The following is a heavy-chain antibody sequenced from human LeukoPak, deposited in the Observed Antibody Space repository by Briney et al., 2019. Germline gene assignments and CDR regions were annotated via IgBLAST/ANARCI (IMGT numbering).Heavy chain of an antibody. Sequence: SGTLSLTCAVSGGSISSSNWWSWVRQPPGKGLEWIGEIYHSGSTNYNPSLKSRVTISVDKSKNQFSLKLSSVTAADTAVYYCARDYGDIPPDWYYDLWGRGTLVTVSS. CDR3: ARDYGDIPPDWYYDL. D-gene: IGHD4-17*01. J-gene: IGHJ2*01. CDR1: GGSISSSNW. CDR2: IYHSGST. V-gene: IGHV4-4*02.